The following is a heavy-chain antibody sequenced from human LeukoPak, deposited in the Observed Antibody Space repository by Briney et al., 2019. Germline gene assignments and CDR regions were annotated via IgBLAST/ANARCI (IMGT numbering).Heavy chain of an antibody. V-gene: IGHV3-30*04. D-gene: IGHD6-19*01. CDR2: ISYDGSNR. CDR1: GFTFSSYA. Sequence: GRSLRLSCAASGFTFSSYAMHWVRQAPGKVLEWVAHISYDGSNRYYADSVKGRFTISRDNSKNTLYLQMNSLRAEDTAVYYCAREHSSGWYLLPNFDYWGQGTLVTVSS. CDR3: AREHSSGWYLLPNFDY. J-gene: IGHJ4*02.